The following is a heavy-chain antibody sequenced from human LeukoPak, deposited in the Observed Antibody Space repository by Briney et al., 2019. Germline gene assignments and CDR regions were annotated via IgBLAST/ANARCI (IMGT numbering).Heavy chain of an antibody. CDR3: STYLRREQTPLDY. D-gene: IGHD1-26*01. V-gene: IGHV3-15*01. CDR1: GLTFSNAW. J-gene: IGHJ4*02. Sequence: GGSLRLSCAASGLTFSNAWMSWVRQAPGKGLEWVGRIQSETDGGTTDYAAPVKGRFTISRDDSKSTLYLHMSSLKTEDTAVYYCSTYLRREQTPLDYWGQGTLVTVSS. CDR2: IQSETDGGTT.